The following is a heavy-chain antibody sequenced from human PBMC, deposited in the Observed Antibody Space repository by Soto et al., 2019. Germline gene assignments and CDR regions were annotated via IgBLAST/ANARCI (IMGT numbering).Heavy chain of an antibody. CDR1: GSSIITTYY. Sequence: QLQLQESGPGLVKPSETLSLTCSVSGSSIITTYYWGWISQAPGKGLERIGSVYYSVTTYYNASLKSRVPIFIDTSKSQCSLVLGSVTAADTAVYYCARHDWARFYGMDVWGQGTTVTVSS. D-gene: IGHD2-21*01. V-gene: IGHV4-39*01. J-gene: IGHJ6*02. CDR2: VYYSVTT. CDR3: ARHDWARFYGMDV.